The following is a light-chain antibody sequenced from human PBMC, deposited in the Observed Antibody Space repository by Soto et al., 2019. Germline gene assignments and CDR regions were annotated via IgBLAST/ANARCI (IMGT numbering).Light chain of an antibody. CDR2: DAS. Sequence: EIVLTQSPATLSLSPVERATLPSRASQSVSSYLAWYQQKPGQAPRLLIYDASNRATGIPARFSGSGSGTDFTLTISSLEPEDFAVYYCQQRSNWQITFGQGTRLEIK. CDR1: QSVSSY. CDR3: QQRSNWQIT. V-gene: IGKV3-11*01. J-gene: IGKJ5*01.